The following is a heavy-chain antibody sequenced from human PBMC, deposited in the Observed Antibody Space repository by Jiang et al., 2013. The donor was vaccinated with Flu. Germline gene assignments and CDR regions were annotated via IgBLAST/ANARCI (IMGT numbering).Heavy chain of an antibody. J-gene: IGHJ5*02. CDR3: ASSFGGKSDWFDP. Sequence: KSRVTISVDTSKNQFSLKLSSVTAADTAVYYCASSFGGKSDWFDPWGQGTLVTVSS. V-gene: IGHV4-59*01. D-gene: IGHD3-16*01.